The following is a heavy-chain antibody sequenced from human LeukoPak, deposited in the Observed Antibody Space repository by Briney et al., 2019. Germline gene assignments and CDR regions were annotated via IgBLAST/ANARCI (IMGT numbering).Heavy chain of an antibody. D-gene: IGHD6-13*01. J-gene: IGHJ5*02. CDR2: IYYSGST. CDR1: GGSISSSSYY. CDR3: ARVIAGGSYSSSWYGDNWFDP. Sequence: SETLSLTCTVSGGSISSSSYYRGWIRQPPGKGLEWIGSIYYSGSTYYNPSLKSRVTISVDTSKNQFSLKLSSVTAADTAVYYCARVIAGGSYSSSWYGDNWFDPWGQGTLVTVSS. V-gene: IGHV4-39*07.